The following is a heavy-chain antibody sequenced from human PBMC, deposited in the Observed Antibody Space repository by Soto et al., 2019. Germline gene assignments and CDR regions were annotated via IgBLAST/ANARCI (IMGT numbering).Heavy chain of an antibody. CDR2: IYYSGST. CDR1: GGSISSYY. V-gene: IGHV4-59*12. J-gene: IGHJ4*02. Sequence: SETLSLTCTVSGGSISSYYWSWIRQPPGKGLEWIGYIYYSGSTNYNPSLKSRVTISVDTSKNQFSLKLSSVTAADTAVYYCARGIQLRSQYYFDYWGQGTLVTVSS. D-gene: IGHD5-18*01. CDR3: ARGIQLRSQYYFDY.